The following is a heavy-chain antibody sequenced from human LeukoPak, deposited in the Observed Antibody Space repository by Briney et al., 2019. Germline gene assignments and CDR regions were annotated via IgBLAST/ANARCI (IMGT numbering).Heavy chain of an antibody. J-gene: IGHJ5*02. Sequence: ALVKVSCKASGGTFISYAISWVRQAPGQGLEWMGRIIPIFGIANYAQKFQGRVTITADKSTSTAYMELSSLRSEDTAVYYCARGPITMIDVGADWFDPWGQGTLVTVSS. CDR1: GGTFISYA. CDR3: ARGPITMIDVGADWFDP. D-gene: IGHD3-22*01. V-gene: IGHV1-69*04. CDR2: IIPIFGIA.